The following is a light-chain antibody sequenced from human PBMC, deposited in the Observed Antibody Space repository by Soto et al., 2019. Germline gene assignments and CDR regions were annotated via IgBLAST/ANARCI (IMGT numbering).Light chain of an antibody. CDR3: QQYNNWPRT. CDR2: GAS. J-gene: IGKJ1*01. CDR1: QSVSSN. Sequence: VVLTLSPATLSVSPGKRATLSCRASQSVSSNLAWYQQKHGQAPRLLIYGASTRATGIPARFSGSGYGTEFTLTISSLQSEDFAVYYCQQYNNWPRTFGQGTKVDIK. V-gene: IGKV3-15*01.